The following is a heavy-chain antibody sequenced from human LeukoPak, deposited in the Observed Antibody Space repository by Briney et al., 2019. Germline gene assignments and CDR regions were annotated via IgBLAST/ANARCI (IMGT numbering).Heavy chain of an antibody. CDR3: ARDSYYYDSSGYYSGWFDP. D-gene: IGHD3-22*01. J-gene: IGHJ5*02. CDR1: GYTFTGYY. Sequence: ASVKVSCKASGYTFTGYYMHWVRQAPGQGLEWMGWINPNSGGTNYAQKFQGRATMTRDTSISTAYMELSRLRSDDTAVYYCARDSYYYDSSGYYSGWFDPWGQGTLVTVSS. V-gene: IGHV1-2*02. CDR2: INPNSGGT.